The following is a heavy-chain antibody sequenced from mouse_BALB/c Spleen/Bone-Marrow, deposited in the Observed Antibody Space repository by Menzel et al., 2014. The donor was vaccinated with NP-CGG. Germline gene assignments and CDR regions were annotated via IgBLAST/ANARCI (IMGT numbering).Heavy chain of an antibody. Sequence: VQLQESGSGLVQPSQSLSITCTVSGFSLTSYGVHWVRQSPGKGLEWLGVIWSGGTTDYNAPFISRLSISKDNSKSQVFFKMNSLQANDTAIYYCARNPIRRNAMDYWGQGTSVTVSS. CDR2: IWSGGTT. D-gene: IGHD2-12*01. V-gene: IGHV2-2*02. CDR3: ARNPIRRNAMDY. CDR1: GFSLTSYG. J-gene: IGHJ4*01.